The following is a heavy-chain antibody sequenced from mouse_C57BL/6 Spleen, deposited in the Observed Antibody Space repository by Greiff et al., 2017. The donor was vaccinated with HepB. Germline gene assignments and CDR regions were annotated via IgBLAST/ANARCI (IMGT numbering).Heavy chain of an antibody. CDR2: ISSGGDYI. CDR3: TREGILLSPFYFDY. V-gene: IGHV5-9-1*02. J-gene: IGHJ2*01. CDR1: GFTFSSYA. Sequence: EVQLVESGEGLVKPGGSLKLSCAASGFTFSSYAMSWVRQTPEKRLEWVAYISSGGDYIYYADTVKGRFTISRDNARNTLYLQMSSLKSEDTAMYYCTREGILLSPFYFDYWGQGTTLTVSS.